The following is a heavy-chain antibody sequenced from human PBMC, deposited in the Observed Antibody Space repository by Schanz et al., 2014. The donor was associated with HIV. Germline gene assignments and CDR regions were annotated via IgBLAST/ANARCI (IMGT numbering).Heavy chain of an antibody. CDR1: GYTFNSYG. J-gene: IGHJ4*02. Sequence: QVQLVQSGAEVKKPGSSVKVSCKASGYTFNSYGIVWVRQAPGQGLEWMGWINTYNGNTNYAQKVQGRVTMTTDTSTSTAFMELRGLISDDTAVYYCARVTMIRGNMFFDYWGQGTLVTVSS. V-gene: IGHV1-18*01. CDR2: INTYNGNT. D-gene: IGHD3-10*01. CDR3: ARVTMIRGNMFFDY.